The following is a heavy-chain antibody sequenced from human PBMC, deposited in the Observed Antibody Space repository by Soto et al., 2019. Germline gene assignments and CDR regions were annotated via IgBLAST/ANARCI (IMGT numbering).Heavy chain of an antibody. Sequence: GGSLRLSCAASGFTFSAYVMSWVRQAPGKGLEWVSSITSSGGGTYYADSVKGRFTVSRDNSKNTVYLQMNSLRAEDTAVYYCAKDQGFGYSSDYWGQGTLVTVSS. D-gene: IGHD5-18*01. J-gene: IGHJ4*02. CDR3: AKDQGFGYSSDY. CDR1: GFTFSAYV. V-gene: IGHV3-23*01. CDR2: ITSSGGGT.